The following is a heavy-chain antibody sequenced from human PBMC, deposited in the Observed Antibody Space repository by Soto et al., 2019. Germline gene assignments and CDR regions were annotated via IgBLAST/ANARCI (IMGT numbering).Heavy chain of an antibody. CDR3: ARAAAAKYYYYGMDV. CDR1: GYSFTSYW. J-gene: IGHJ6*02. V-gene: IGHV5-51*01. CDR2: IYPGDSDT. Sequence: PGESLKISCKGSGYSFTSYWIGWVRQMPGKGLEWMGIIYPGDSDTRYSPSFQGQVTISADKSISTAYLQWSSLKASDTAMYYCARAAAAKYYYYGMDVWGQGTTVTVSS. D-gene: IGHD6-13*01.